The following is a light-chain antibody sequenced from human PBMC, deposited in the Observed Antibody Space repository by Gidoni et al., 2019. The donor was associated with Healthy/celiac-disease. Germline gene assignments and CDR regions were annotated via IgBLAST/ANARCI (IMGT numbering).Light chain of an antibody. CDR1: QSISSY. J-gene: IGKJ2*01. V-gene: IGKV1-39*01. Sequence: DIQMTQSPSSLSASVGDRVTITCRESQSISSYLNWYQQTPEKAPKLLIYAASSLQSGVPSRFSGSGSGTDFTLTISSLQPEDFATYYCQQSYSTPMYTFGQGTKLEIK. CDR3: QQSYSTPMYT. CDR2: AAS.